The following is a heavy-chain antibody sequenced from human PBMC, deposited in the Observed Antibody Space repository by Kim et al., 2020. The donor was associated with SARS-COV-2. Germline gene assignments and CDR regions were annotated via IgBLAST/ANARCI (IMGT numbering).Heavy chain of an antibody. D-gene: IGHD3-22*01. J-gene: IGHJ4*02. Sequence: YAESVKGRFTVSRDKSGNTLYLQMTNLRPDDTAVYYCAGDDVSGFWYVGVFWGQGTLVTVSS. CDR3: AGDDVSGFWYVGVF. V-gene: IGHV3-30*01.